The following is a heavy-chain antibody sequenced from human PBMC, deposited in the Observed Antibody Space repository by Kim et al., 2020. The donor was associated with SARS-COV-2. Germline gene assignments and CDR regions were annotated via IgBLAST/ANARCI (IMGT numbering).Heavy chain of an antibody. Sequence: SETLSLTCTVSGGSISSYYWSWIRQPPGKGLEWIGYIYYSGSTNYNPSLKSRVTISVDTSKNQFSLKLSSVTAADTAVYYCARVLDYYDSSGWGYWGQGTLVTVSS. CDR1: GGSISSYY. CDR3: ARVLDYYDSSGWGY. CDR2: IYYSGST. J-gene: IGHJ4*02. D-gene: IGHD3-22*01. V-gene: IGHV4-59*13.